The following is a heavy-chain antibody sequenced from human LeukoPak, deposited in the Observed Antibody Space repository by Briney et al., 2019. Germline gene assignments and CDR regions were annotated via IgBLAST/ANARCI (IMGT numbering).Heavy chain of an antibody. CDR2: ISSSSSYI. Sequence: ESGRSLRLSCAASGFTFSSYSMNWVRQAPGKGLEWVSSISSSSSYIYYADSVKGRFTISRDNAKNSLYLQMNSLRAEDTAVYYCAREFHDSSGYTIDYWGQGTLVTVSS. J-gene: IGHJ4*02. D-gene: IGHD3-22*01. V-gene: IGHV3-21*01. CDR3: AREFHDSSGYTIDY. CDR1: GFTFSSYS.